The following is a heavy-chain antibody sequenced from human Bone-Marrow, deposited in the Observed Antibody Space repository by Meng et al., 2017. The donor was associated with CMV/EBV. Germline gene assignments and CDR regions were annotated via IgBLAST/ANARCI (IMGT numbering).Heavy chain of an antibody. J-gene: IGHJ4*02. Sequence: GESLKISCAASGFTFSSYTMHWVRQAPGKGLEWVSSISSSSSYIYYADSVKGRFTISRDNAKNSLYLQMNSLRAEDTAVYYCARSRELVRADYWGQGTLVTVSS. CDR3: ARSRELVRADY. D-gene: IGHD6-6*01. V-gene: IGHV3-21*01. CDR2: ISSSSSYI. CDR1: GFTFSSYT.